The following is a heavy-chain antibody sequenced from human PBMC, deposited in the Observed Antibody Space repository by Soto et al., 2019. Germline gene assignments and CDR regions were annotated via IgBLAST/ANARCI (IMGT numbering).Heavy chain of an antibody. D-gene: IGHD3-10*01. Sequence: PSETLSLPCAVSGGSISSGGYSWSWVRQQPGKGLEWIGYIYHSGSTYYNPSLKSRVTISVDRSKYQFSLKLSSVTAADLAWYLWARGEARGVIADLGQGTVVSVS. CDR3: ARGEARGVIAD. V-gene: IGHV4-30-2*01. J-gene: IGHJ4*02. CDR1: GGSISSGGYS. CDR2: IYHSGST.